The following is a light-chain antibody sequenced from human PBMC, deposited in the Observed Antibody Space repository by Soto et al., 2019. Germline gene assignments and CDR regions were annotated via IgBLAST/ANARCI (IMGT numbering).Light chain of an antibody. V-gene: IGLV1-44*01. CDR2: NDN. CDR1: SSNIGSNT. J-gene: IGLJ2*01. CDR3: PAWDDSLNGVV. Sequence: QSVLTQPPSASGTPGQRVTISCSGTSSNIGSNTVSWYQQLPGTAPKLLISNDNQRPSGVPDRFSGSKSGTSASLAISGLQSEDEADYYCPAWDDSLNGVVFGGGTKLTVL.